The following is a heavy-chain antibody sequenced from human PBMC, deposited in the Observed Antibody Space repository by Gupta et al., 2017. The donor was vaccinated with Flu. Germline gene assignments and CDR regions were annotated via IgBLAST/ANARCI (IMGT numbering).Heavy chain of an antibody. CDR1: GFTFGDYA. D-gene: IGHD1-1*01. Sequence: EVQLVESGGGLIQQGRSLRLSCTASGFTFGDYAMDWFRQAPGKGLEWVGFIRSKAYGGTTEYAASVKGRFTVSRDDSQSIAYLQMNSLETEDTAVYYCTRHRTGNWNDVFDIWGQGAMVTVSS. CDR2: IRSKAYGGTT. CDR3: TRHRTGNWNDVFDI. V-gene: IGHV3-49*03. J-gene: IGHJ3*02.